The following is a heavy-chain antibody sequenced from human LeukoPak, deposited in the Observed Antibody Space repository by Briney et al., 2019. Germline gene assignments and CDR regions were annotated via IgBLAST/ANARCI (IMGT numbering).Heavy chain of an antibody. D-gene: IGHD3-10*02. V-gene: IGHV3-53*01. Sequence: GGSLRLSCAASGFTVSSNYMSWVRQAPGKGLEWVSVIYSGGSTYYADSVKGRLTISRDNSKNSLYLQMNSLRAEDTAVYYCAELGITMIGGVWGKGTTVTISS. CDR3: AELGITMIGGV. CDR1: GFTVSSNY. CDR2: IYSGGST. J-gene: IGHJ6*04.